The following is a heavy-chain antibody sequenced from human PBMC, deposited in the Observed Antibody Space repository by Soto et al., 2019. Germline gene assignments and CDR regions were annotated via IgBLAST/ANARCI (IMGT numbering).Heavy chain of an antibody. CDR3: VSGSWYLAQMDC. CDR2: ISGSGGST. V-gene: IGHV3-23*01. CDR1: GFTFISYA. J-gene: IGHJ4*02. Sequence: GSLRLSCAASGFTFISYAMSWGLQAPWKGLEWVSAISGSGGSTYYADSVKGRFTISRDNSKNTLYLQMTSLRAEDTAVYYCVSGSWYLAQMDCWGQGTLVTDSS. D-gene: IGHD6-13*01.